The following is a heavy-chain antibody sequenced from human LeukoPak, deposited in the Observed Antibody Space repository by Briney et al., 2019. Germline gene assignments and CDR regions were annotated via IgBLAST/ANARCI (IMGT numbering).Heavy chain of an antibody. CDR3: ARHAGSYGDYYYYTDV. J-gene: IGHJ6*03. D-gene: IGHD3-10*01. CDR1: GYSISSGYY. CDR2: IYHSGSA. Sequence: SETLSLTCAVSGYSISSGYYWGWIRQPPGKGLEWIGSIYHSGSAYYNPSLKSRVTMSVDTSKNHFSLKLSSVTAADTAVYYCARHAGSYGDYYYYTDVWGKGTTVAV. V-gene: IGHV4-38-2*01.